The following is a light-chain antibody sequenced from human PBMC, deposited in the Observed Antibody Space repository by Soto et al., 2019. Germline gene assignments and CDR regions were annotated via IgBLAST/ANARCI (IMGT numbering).Light chain of an antibody. CDR1: QSIDSGY. Sequence: EIVLTQSPGTLSLSPGERATLSCRASQSIDSGYLAWYQQKPGQAPRLLIYGASGRATGIPDRFSGSGSGTDFTLTISRLDPEDVAVYYCQQYGSSWWTFGQGTKV. V-gene: IGKV3-20*01. J-gene: IGKJ1*01. CDR2: GAS. CDR3: QQYGSSWWT.